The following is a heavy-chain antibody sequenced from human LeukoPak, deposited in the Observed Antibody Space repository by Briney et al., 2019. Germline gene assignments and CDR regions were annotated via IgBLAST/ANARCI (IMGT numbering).Heavy chain of an antibody. Sequence: SDTLSLTCTVSGVSTSTYYWSWIRQSPGKGLEWIGYIYYSGSTNYNPSLKSRVTISVDTSKNQFSLKVSSVTAADTAVYYCARGGQLVRRYYYGLDVWGQGTTVTVSS. CDR3: ARGGQLVRRYYYGLDV. CDR2: IYYSGST. D-gene: IGHD6-6*01. CDR1: GVSTSTYY. V-gene: IGHV4-59*07. J-gene: IGHJ6*02.